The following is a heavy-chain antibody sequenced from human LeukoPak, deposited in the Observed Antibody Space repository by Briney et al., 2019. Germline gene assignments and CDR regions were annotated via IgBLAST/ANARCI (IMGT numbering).Heavy chain of an antibody. D-gene: IGHD2-21*01. J-gene: IGHJ4*02. CDR3: ARHYSFDY. Sequence: PGGSLRLSCAASGFSFSNHWMTWVRQAPGKGLEWVANIKQDGSEKYYVDSVKGRFTISRDNAKNSLYLQMNSLRAEDTAVYYCARHYSFDYWGQGTLVTVSS. CDR2: IKQDGSEK. CDR1: GFSFSNHW. V-gene: IGHV3-7*01.